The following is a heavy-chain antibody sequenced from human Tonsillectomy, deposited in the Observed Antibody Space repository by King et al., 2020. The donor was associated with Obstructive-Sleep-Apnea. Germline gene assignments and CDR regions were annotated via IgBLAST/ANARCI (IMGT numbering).Heavy chain of an antibody. CDR3: ARRPSLGEESDY. CDR2: ISYSGRT. D-gene: IGHD2-21*01. V-gene: IGHV4-39*07. J-gene: IGHJ4*02. CDR1: DVSISTSYY. Sequence: QLHESGPGLMNPSETLSLTFSVSDVSISTSYYWTWIRQPPGKGLEWIRSISYSGRTNNNPYIKSRLTISEDTSKNQFSPNLSTVTAADTAGYYCARRPSLGEESDYWGQGTLVTVST.